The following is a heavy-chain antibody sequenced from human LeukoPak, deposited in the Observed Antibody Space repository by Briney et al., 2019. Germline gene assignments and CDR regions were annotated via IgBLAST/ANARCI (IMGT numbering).Heavy chain of an antibody. J-gene: IGHJ3*02. CDR2: ISYDGRNK. CDR3: AKDHGYSSGWSAGRDAFDI. D-gene: IGHD6-19*01. CDR1: GFTFDDYG. Sequence: PGGSLRLSCAASGFTFDDYGIHWVRQAPGKGLEWVAVISYDGRNKYYADSVKGRFTISRDNSKNTLYLQMNSLRAEDTAVYYCAKDHGYSSGWSAGRDAFDIWGQGTMVTVSS. V-gene: IGHV3-30*18.